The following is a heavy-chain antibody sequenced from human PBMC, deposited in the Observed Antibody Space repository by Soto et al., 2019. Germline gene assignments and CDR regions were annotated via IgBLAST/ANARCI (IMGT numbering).Heavy chain of an antibody. D-gene: IGHD5-18*01. Sequence: EVQLVESGGGLVQPGGSLRLSCAASGFMFSAYWMSWVRQAPGKGLEWVANIHGDGGKIYYVDSVTGRFTISRDNAKRSLYLQMNSLRAEDTAVYYCARDFYGGYTYGPGDYWGQGALVAVSS. J-gene: IGHJ4*02. CDR2: IHGDGGKI. CDR1: GFMFSAYW. CDR3: ARDFYGGYTYGPGDY. V-gene: IGHV3-7*01.